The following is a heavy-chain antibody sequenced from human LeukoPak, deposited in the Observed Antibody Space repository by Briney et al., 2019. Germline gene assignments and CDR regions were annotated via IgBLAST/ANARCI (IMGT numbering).Heavy chain of an antibody. Sequence: GGSLRLSCAASGFTFSNYAMSWVRQAPGKGLEWVSAISGSGSSTYYADSVKGHFTISRDNSKNTLFLQMNSLRAEDTAVYYCAARHRYSSSWTFDYWGQGTLVTVSS. CDR3: AARHRYSSSWTFDY. J-gene: IGHJ4*02. V-gene: IGHV3-23*01. CDR2: ISGSGSST. D-gene: IGHD6-13*01. CDR1: GFTFSNYA.